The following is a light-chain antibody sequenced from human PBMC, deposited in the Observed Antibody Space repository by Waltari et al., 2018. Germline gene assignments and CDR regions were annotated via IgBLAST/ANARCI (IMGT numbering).Light chain of an antibody. CDR1: QSVGRS. CDR2: DAF. V-gene: IGKV3-20*01. Sequence: SCRASQSVGRSLAWYQQKPCQAPRLLIYDAFTRATGIADRFSGSGSGTDFSLTISRLDPEDFAVYYCQMYVRLPATFGQGTKVEIK. J-gene: IGKJ1*01. CDR3: QMYVRLPAT.